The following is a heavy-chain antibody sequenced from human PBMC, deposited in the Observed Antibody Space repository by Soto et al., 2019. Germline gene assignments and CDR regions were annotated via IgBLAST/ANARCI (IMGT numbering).Heavy chain of an antibody. CDR2: IYSGGST. Sequence: GGSLRLSCAASGFTVSSNYMSWVRQAPGKGLEWVSVIYSGGSTYYADSVKGRFAISRDNSKNTLYLQMNSLRAEDTAVYYCARDLYYYYGMDVWGQGTTVTVSS. CDR3: ARDLYYYYGMDV. J-gene: IGHJ6*02. V-gene: IGHV3-53*01. CDR1: GFTVSSNY.